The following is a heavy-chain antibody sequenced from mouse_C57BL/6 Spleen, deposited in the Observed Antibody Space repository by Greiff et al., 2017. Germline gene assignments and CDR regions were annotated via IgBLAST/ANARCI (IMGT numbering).Heavy chain of an antibody. D-gene: IGHD3-2*02. Sequence: QVQLKQSGPELVKPGASVKISCKASGYAFSSSWMNWVKQRPGKGLEWIGRIYPGDGDTTYNGKFKGKATLTADKSSSTAYMQLSSLTSEDSAVYFCARGGAQATDYWGQGTTLTVSS. CDR1: GYAFSSSW. CDR3: ARGGAQATDY. J-gene: IGHJ2*01. CDR2: IYPGDGDT. V-gene: IGHV1-82*01.